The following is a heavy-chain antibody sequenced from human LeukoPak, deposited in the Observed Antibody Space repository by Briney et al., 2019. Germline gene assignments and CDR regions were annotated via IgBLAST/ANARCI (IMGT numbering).Heavy chain of an antibody. CDR3: ARFRSSVAGIRLFDY. V-gene: IGHV3-23*01. CDR1: GFTFSSCG. Sequence: GGSLRLSCAASGFTFSSCGMSWVRQAPGKGLEWVSGISNSGGGTYYADSVKGLFTISRDNSKNTLYLQMNSLRAEDTAVYYCARFRSSVAGIRLFDYWGQGTLVTVSS. CDR2: ISNSGGGT. J-gene: IGHJ4*02. D-gene: IGHD6-19*01.